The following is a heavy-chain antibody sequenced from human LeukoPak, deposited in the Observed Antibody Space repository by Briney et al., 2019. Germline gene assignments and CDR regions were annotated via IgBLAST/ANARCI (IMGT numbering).Heavy chain of an antibody. Sequence: GGSLRLSCAASGFTFSSYDMHWVRQATGKGLEWVSAIGTAGDTYYPGSVKGRFTISRENAKNSLYLQMNSLRAGDTAVYYCARGSPYYGMDVWGQGTTVTVSS. V-gene: IGHV3-13*01. CDR3: ARGSPYYGMDV. CDR1: GFTFSSYD. J-gene: IGHJ6*02. CDR2: IGTAGDT.